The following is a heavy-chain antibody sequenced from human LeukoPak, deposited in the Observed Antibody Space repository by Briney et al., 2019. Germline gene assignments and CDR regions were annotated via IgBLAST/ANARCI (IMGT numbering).Heavy chain of an antibody. CDR2: INQGGST. V-gene: IGHV4-34*01. CDR3: AINDGSGSYYRSDY. CDR1: GGSFSGYY. D-gene: IGHD3-10*01. J-gene: IGHJ4*02. Sequence: SETLSLTCAVYGGSFSGYYWSWVRQPPGKGLEWIGEINQGGSTNYNPSLKSRVTISIDTSKIQFSLKLNSVTAADTAVYYCAINDGSGSYYRSDYWGQGTLVTVSS.